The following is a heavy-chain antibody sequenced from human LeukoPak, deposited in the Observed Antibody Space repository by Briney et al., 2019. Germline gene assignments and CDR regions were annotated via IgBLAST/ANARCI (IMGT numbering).Heavy chain of an antibody. CDR1: GYTFTSYG. V-gene: IGHV1-18*01. CDR3: ARESHVTREDY. J-gene: IGHJ4*02. D-gene: IGHD3-10*01. CDR2: ISANDGNT. Sequence: ASVKVSCKASGYTFTSYGISWVRQAPGQGLERMGWISANDGNTDYPQKLQGRVTMTTDTSTSTAYMELRSLRSDDTAVYYCARESHVTREDYWGQGTLVTVSS.